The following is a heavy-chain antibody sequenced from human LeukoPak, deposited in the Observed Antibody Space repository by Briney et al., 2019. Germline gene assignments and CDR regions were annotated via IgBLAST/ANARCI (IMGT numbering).Heavy chain of an antibody. Sequence: GRSLRLSCAASGFTFDDYAMHWVRQAPGKGPEWVSGISWNSGSIGYADSVKGRFTISRDNAKNSLYLQMNSLRAEDTALYYCAKDSYSGYEGLFDYWGQGTLVTVSS. V-gene: IGHV3-9*01. CDR3: AKDSYSGYEGLFDY. J-gene: IGHJ4*02. CDR1: GFTFDDYA. D-gene: IGHD5-12*01. CDR2: ISWNSGSI.